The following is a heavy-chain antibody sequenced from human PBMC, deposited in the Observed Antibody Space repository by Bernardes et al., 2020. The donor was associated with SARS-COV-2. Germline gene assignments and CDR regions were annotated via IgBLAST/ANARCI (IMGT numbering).Heavy chain of an antibody. CDR1: GGSFSGYY. V-gene: IGHV4-34*01. Sequence: SETLSLTCAVYGGSFSGYYWSWIRQPPGKGLEWIGEINHSGSTNYNPSLKSRVTISVDTSKNQFSLKLSSVTAADTAVYYCARVPYGEGFDYWGQGTLVTVSS. D-gene: IGHD3-10*01. CDR3: ARVPYGEGFDY. J-gene: IGHJ4*02. CDR2: INHSGST.